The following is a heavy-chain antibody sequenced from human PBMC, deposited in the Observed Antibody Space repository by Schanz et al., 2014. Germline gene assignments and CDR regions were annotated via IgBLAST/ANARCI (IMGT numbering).Heavy chain of an antibody. Sequence: VQLLESGGGLVQPGGSLRLSCAASGFSFRKSAMSWVRQAPGKGLEWVSYISSSSSYTNYADSVKGRFTISRDNAKNSRYLQMNSLRAGDTAVYYCAKDGRLPYYGTGSDFDYWGQGTVVAVSS. CDR1: GFSFRKSA. CDR2: ISSSSSYT. J-gene: IGHJ4*02. D-gene: IGHD3-22*01. CDR3: AKDGRLPYYGTGSDFDY. V-gene: IGHV3-11*03.